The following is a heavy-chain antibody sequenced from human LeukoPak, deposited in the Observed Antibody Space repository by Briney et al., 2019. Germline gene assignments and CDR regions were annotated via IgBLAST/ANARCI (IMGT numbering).Heavy chain of an antibody. CDR2: INPNSGGT. Sequence: ASAKVSCKASGYTFTGYYMHWVRQAPGQGLEWMGWINPNSGGTNYAQKFQGRVTMTRDTSISTAYMELSRLRSDDTAVYYCARQLGVTVAEGYWGQGTLVTVSS. J-gene: IGHJ4*02. D-gene: IGHD6-19*01. V-gene: IGHV1-2*02. CDR3: ARQLGVTVAEGY. CDR1: GYTFTGYY.